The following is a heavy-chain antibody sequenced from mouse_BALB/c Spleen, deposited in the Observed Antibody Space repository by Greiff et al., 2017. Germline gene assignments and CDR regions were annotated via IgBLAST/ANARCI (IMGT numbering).Heavy chain of an antibody. D-gene: IGHD1-1*01. CDR3: ARGVGGHRYYSMDY. Sequence: QVQLQQSGAELVRPGVSVKISCKGSGYTFTDYAMHWVKQSHAKSLEWIGVISTYYGDASYNQKFKGKATMTVDKSSSTAYMELARLTSEDSAIYYCARGVGGHRYYSMDYWGQGTSVTVSS. J-gene: IGHJ4*01. CDR2: ISTYYGDA. V-gene: IGHV1S137*01. CDR1: GYTFTDYA.